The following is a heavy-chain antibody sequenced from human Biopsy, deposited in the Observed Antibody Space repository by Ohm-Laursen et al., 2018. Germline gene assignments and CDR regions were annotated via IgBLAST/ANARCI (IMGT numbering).Heavy chain of an antibody. Sequence: TLSLTCAVNGESSSGYFWNWIRQPPGKGLEWIGEINQSGSTKYNPSLKSRATLSADSSNSQFSLRLTSVTAADTAIYYCARGSGYFKLDVWGQGTTVTVSS. CDR1: GESSSGYF. CDR2: INQSGST. J-gene: IGHJ6*02. V-gene: IGHV4-34*01. D-gene: IGHD5-12*01. CDR3: ARGSGYFKLDV.